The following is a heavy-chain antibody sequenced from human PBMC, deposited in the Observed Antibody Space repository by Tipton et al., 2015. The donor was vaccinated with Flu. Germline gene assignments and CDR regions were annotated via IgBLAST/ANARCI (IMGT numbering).Heavy chain of an antibody. J-gene: IGHJ3*02. D-gene: IGHD2-21*02. CDR2: IYYSGST. CDR1: GGSISSYY. CDR3: AREWVTTGAFDI. V-gene: IGHV4-59*01. Sequence: TLSLTCTVSGGSISSYYWSWIRQPPGKGLEWIGYIYYSGSTNYNPSLKSRVTISVDTSKNQFSLKLSSVTAADTAVYYCAREWVTTGAFDIWGQGTMVTVSS.